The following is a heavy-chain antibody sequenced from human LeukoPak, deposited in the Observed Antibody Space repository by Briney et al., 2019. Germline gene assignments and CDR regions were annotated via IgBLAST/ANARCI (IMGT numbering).Heavy chain of an antibody. J-gene: IGHJ5*02. CDR1: GYTFTGDY. CDR2: INPNSGGT. Sequence: ASVKVSCKPSGYTFTGDYMHWVRQAPGQGLEWMGRINPNSGGTNYAQKFQGRVTMTRDTPISTAYMELSRLRSDDTAVYYCARPLLAYLGYGDHSWFDPWGQGTLVTVSS. CDR3: ARPLLAYLGYGDHSWFDP. D-gene: IGHD4-17*01. V-gene: IGHV1-2*06.